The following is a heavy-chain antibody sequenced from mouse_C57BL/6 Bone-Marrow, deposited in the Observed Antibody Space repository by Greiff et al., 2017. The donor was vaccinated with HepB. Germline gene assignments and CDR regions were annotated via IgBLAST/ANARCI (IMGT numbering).Heavy chain of an antibody. CDR3: ARWDSPFDY. V-gene: IGHV1-81*01. J-gene: IGHJ2*01. D-gene: IGHD2-12*01. Sequence: VQRVESGAELARPGASVKLSCKASGYTFTSYGISWVKQRTGQGLEWIGEIYPRSGNTYYNEKFKGKATLTADKSSSTAYMELRSLTSEDSAVYFCARWDSPFDYWGQGTTLTVSS. CDR2: IYPRSGNT. CDR1: GYTFTSYG.